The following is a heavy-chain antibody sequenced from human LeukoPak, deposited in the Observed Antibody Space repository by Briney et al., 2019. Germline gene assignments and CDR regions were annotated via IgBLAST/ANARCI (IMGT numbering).Heavy chain of an antibody. Sequence: ASVKVSCKASGYTFISYDINWVRQATGQGLEWMGWMNPNSGNTGYAQKFQGRVTMTRNTSISTAYMELSSLRSEDRAVYYCARRGPTSPPNIYCGGDCYTRNWFDPWGQGTQVTVSS. J-gene: IGHJ5*02. D-gene: IGHD2-21*01. CDR3: ARRGPTSPPNIYCGGDCYTRNWFDP. CDR2: MNPNSGNT. V-gene: IGHV1-8*01. CDR1: GYTFISYD.